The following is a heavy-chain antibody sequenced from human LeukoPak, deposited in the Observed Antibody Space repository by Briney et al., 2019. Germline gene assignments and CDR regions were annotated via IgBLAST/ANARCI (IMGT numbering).Heavy chain of an antibody. CDR2: IKRDGSEE. D-gene: IGHD1-7*01. V-gene: IGHV3-7*01. CDR1: GFTISSDY. Sequence: GGSLRLSCAASGFTISSDYMSWVRQAPGKGLEWVASIKRDGSEEYYVDSVKGRFTISRDNAKNSVYLQMNSLRAEDTAVYYCASTWNYLYFDYXGXGTLVTVSS. CDR3: ASTWNYLYFDY. J-gene: IGHJ4*02.